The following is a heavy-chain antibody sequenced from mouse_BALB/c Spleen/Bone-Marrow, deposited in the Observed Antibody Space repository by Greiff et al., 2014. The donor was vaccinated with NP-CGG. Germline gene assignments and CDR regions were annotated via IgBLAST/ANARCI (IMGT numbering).Heavy chain of an antibody. D-gene: IGHD1-1*01. CDR3: TGSNYGYWYFDV. CDR2: INPSNGGT. V-gene: IGHV1S81*02. J-gene: IGHJ1*01. CDR1: GYSFTNYY. Sequence: LVESGAELVKPGASVKLSCKASGYSFTNYYMYWVKRRPGQGLEWIGEINPSNGGTNFNEKFKNKATLTVDKSSSTAYMQLSSLTSEDSAVYYCTGSNYGYWYFDVWGAGTTVTVSS.